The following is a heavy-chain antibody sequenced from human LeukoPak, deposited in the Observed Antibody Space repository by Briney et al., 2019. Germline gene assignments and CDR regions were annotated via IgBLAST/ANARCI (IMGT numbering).Heavy chain of an antibody. CDR3: ARDRHYYDSSGYYGYFDY. V-gene: IGHV3-23*01. Sequence: GGSLRLSCVASGFTFNTYALSWVRQAPGKGLEWVSFIGSAKNTNYADSVKGRFTISRDNSKNTLYLQMNSLRAEDTAVYYCARDRHYYDSSGYYGYFDYWGQGTLVTVSS. CDR1: GFTFNTYA. D-gene: IGHD3-22*01. J-gene: IGHJ4*02. CDR2: IGSAKNT.